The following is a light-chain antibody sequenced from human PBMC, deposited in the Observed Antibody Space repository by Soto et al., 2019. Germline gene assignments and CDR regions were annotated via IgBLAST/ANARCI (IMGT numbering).Light chain of an antibody. Sequence: QSVLTQPASVSGSPGQSITISCTGTSSDVGGYNCVSWYQQHPGKAPKFIIYDVSNRPSGVSNRFSGSKSGNTASLTISGLQAEDEADYYCSSYTTSNTRQIVFGTGTKVTVL. V-gene: IGLV2-14*01. CDR3: SSYTTSNTRQIV. CDR2: DVS. CDR1: SSDVGGYNC. J-gene: IGLJ1*01.